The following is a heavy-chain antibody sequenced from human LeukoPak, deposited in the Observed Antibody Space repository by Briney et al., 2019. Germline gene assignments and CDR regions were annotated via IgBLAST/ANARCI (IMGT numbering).Heavy chain of an antibody. CDR2: INYGGTT. V-gene: IGHV4-39*01. D-gene: IGHD3-10*01. CDR3: ARYVVSGSGRFYFDY. J-gene: IGHJ4*02. Sequence: SETLSLTCTVSGGSISSSNYYWSWIRQPPGRELEWIASINYGGTTYYNPSLKSRVTISVATSKNQFSLRLSSVTAADTAVYLCARYVVSGSGRFYFDYWGQGSLVTVSS. CDR1: GGSISSSNYY.